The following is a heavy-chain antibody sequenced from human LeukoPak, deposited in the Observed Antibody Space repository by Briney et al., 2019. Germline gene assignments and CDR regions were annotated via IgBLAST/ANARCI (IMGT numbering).Heavy chain of an antibody. CDR2: IYYSGST. J-gene: IGHJ6*03. CDR1: GGSISSYY. V-gene: IGHV4-59*01. CDR3: ARDRLVGATFYYYYYMDV. Sequence: SETQSLTCTVSGGSISSYYWSWIRQPPGKGLEWIGYIYYSGSTNHNPSLKSRVTISVDTSKNQFSLKLSSVTAADTAVYYCARDRLVGATFYYYYYMDVWGKGTTVTVSS. D-gene: IGHD1-26*01.